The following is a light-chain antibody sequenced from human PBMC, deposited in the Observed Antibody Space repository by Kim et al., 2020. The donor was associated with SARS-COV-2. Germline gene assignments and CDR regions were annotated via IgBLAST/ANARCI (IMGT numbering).Light chain of an antibody. CDR2: SNN. CDR1: SSNIESNT. V-gene: IGLV1-44*01. CDR3: AAWDDSLNGPV. Sequence: GQRVTISCSGSSSNIESNTVNWYQQLPGTAPKLLIYSNNQLPSGVPDRFAGSKSGTSASLAISGLQSEDEADYYCAAWDDSLNGPVFGTGTKVTVL. J-gene: IGLJ1*01.